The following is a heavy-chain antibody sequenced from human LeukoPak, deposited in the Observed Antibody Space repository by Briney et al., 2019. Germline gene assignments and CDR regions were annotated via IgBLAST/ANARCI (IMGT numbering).Heavy chain of an antibody. D-gene: IGHD3-10*01. CDR3: ARANRAPNYYGSGSYFWFDP. CDR1: GGSISSYY. J-gene: IGHJ5*02. V-gene: IGHV4-59*12. Sequence: MSSETLSLTCTVSGGSISSYYWSWIRQPPGKGLEWIGYIYHSGSTYYNPSLKSRVTISVERSKNQFSLKLSSVTAAHTAVYYCARANRAPNYYGSGSYFWFDPWGQGTLVTVSS. CDR2: IYHSGST.